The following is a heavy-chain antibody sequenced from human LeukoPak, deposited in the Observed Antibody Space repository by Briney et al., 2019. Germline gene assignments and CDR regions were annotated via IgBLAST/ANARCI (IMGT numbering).Heavy chain of an antibody. V-gene: IGHV1-2*04. J-gene: IGHJ3*02. D-gene: IGHD3-3*01. CDR2: INPNSGGT. CDR3: ARSTYYDFWSGYRGAFDI. CDR1: GYTFTGYY. Sequence: ASVKVSCKASGYTFTGYYMHWVRQAPGQGLEWVGWINPNSGGTNYAQKFQGWVTMTRDTSISTAYMELSRLRSDDTAVYYCARSTYYDFWSGYRGAFDIWGQGTMVTVSS.